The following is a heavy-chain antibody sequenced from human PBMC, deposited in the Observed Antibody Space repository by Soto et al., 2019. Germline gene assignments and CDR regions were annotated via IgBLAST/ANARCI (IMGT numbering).Heavy chain of an antibody. D-gene: IGHD6-19*01. CDR1: GRSIPSYY. J-gene: IGHJ4*02. CDR2: IYDNGIT. CDR3: ARTYNSNGYANEFDF. Sequence: XETLSLTCSVSGRSIPSYYWSWVGQPPGKGLEWIGYIYDNGITSQNPSLKSRVTMSADTSQNQFSLKLTSVTGADTAVYYCARTYNSNGYANEFDFWGQGILVTVSS. V-gene: IGHV4-59*12.